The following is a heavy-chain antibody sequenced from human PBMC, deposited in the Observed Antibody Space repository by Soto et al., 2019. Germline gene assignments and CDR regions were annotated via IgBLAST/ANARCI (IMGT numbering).Heavy chain of an antibody. CDR3: ARDQVGYSYVLA. CDR1: GGSISSGGYY. Sequence: SETLSLTCTVSGGSISSGGYYWSWIRQHPGKGLEWIGYIYYSGSTYYNPALKSRVTISVDTSKNQFSLKLSSVTAADTAVDYSARDQVGYSYVLAWGQGNLVTVSS. D-gene: IGHD5-18*01. V-gene: IGHV4-31*03. J-gene: IGHJ5*02. CDR2: IYYSGST.